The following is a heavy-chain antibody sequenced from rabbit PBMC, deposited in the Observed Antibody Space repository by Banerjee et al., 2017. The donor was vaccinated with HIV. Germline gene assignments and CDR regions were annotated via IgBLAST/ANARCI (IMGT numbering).Heavy chain of an antibody. CDR3: ARISRMLVVIDL. Sequence: QEQLEESGGDLVKPEGSLTLTCTASGFSFSNKCVMCWVRQAPGKGLEWIACINTISGDTVYATWAKGRFTISKTSSTTVTLQMTSLTAADTATYFCARISRMLVVIDLWGPGTLVTVS. CDR2: INTISGDT. D-gene: IGHD4-2*01. V-gene: IGHV1S45*01. J-gene: IGHJ4*01. CDR1: GFSFSNKCV.